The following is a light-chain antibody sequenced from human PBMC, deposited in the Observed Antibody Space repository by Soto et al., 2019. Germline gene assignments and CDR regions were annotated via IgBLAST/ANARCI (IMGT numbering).Light chain of an antibody. J-gene: IGKJ1*01. CDR1: QSIATY. CDR2: AAY. V-gene: IGKV1-39*01. CDR3: QHSHSHPRT. Sequence: DIQMTQSPSSLSTSVGDRVTITFRASQSIATYLNWYQQKPGKAPKLLIYAAYSWQSGVPSRFSGSGSGTDFTLTISTLHPEDFATYYGQHSHSHPRTFGQGTKVEIK.